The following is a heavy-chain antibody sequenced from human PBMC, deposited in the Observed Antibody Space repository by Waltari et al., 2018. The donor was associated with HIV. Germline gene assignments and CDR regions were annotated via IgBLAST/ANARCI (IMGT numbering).Heavy chain of an antibody. CDR2: INIDGRTI. J-gene: IGHJ4*02. CDR3: SRDTFGEYDF. CDR1: GFSVTNYW. Sequence: EVQLVQSGGGLIKPGGSVRLSCAASGFSVTNYWMPWVRQSPGKGLVWVSRINIDGRTIDYADSVKGRFTISRDSAKNTLSLQMNSLREEDTAVYYCSRDTFGEYDFWGQGALVTVSS. D-gene: IGHD3-3*01. V-gene: IGHV3-74*01.